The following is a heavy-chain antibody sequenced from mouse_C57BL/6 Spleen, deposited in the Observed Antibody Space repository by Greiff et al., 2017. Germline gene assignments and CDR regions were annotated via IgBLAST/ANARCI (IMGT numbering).Heavy chain of an antibody. CDR3: ARDVEFRVAY. J-gene: IGHJ3*01. CDR1: GFTFSSYA. CDR2: ISDGGSYT. Sequence: EVKLVESGGGLVKPGGSLKLSCAASGFTFSSYAMSWVRQTPEKRLEWVATISDGGSYTYYPDNVKGRFTISRDNAKNNLYLQMSHLKSEDTAMYYCARDVEFRVAYWGQGTLVTVSA. V-gene: IGHV5-4*01.